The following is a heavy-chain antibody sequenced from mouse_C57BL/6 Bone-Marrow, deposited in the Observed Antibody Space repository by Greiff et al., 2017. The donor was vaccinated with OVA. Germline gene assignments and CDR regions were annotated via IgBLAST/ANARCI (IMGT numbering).Heavy chain of an antibody. CDR3: TRTGSHYYFDD. Sequence: EVQLQQSGAELVRPGASVTLSCTASGFNIKDYYMHWVKQRPEQGLEWIGRIDPEDGDTEYAPKFQGKATMTADTSSNTAYLQLSSLTSEDTAVYDSTRTGSHYYFDDWGTGTTVTVSS. D-gene: IGHD4-1*01. CDR1: GFNIKDYY. V-gene: IGHV14-1*01. CDR2: IDPEDGDT. J-gene: IGHJ1*03.